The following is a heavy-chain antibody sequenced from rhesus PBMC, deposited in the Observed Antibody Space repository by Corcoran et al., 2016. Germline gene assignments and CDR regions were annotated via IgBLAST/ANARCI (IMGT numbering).Heavy chain of an antibody. CDR1: GFSLSTSGMG. V-gene: IGHV2-1*01. J-gene: IGHJ4*01. CDR3: ARVRAAGDYFDY. Sequence: QVTLKESGPALVKPTQTLTLTCTFSGFSLSTSGMGVGWIRQPSRKTLEWLALIYWDDDKRYSTSLKSRPTISKDTSKNQVVLTMTNMDPVDTATYYCARVRAAGDYFDYWGQGVLVTVSS. CDR2: IYWDDDK. D-gene: IGHD6-25*01.